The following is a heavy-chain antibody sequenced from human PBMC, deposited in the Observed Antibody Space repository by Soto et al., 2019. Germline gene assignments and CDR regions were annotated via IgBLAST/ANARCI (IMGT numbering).Heavy chain of an antibody. CDR1: GGSISSGDYY. V-gene: IGHV4-30-4*01. Sequence: SETLSLTCTVPGGSISSGDYYWSWIRQPPGKGLEWIGYIYYSGSTYYNPSLKSRVTISVDTSKNQFSLKLSSVTAADTAVYYCASYGYGGDYYGMDAWGQGTTVTVSS. CDR2: IYYSGST. J-gene: IGHJ6*02. D-gene: IGHD5-18*01. CDR3: ASYGYGGDYYGMDA.